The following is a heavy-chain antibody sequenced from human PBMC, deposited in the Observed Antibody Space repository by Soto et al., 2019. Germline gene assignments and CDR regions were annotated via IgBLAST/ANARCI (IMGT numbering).Heavy chain of an antibody. Sequence: QLQLQESGRGLVKPSGTLSLTCAVSGDSITSHNWWMWVRQLPGEGLEWIGQVNHGRSTNYNPSFKSQIYISIDKPKDQLSRKVSSETAADTAVYYSARGSKATDYYSGLDVCSRRTTVPVSS. J-gene: IGHJ6*02. D-gene: IGHD5-12*01. CDR3: ARGSKATDYYSGLDV. CDR2: VNHGRST. V-gene: IGHV4-4*02. CDR1: GDSITSHNW.